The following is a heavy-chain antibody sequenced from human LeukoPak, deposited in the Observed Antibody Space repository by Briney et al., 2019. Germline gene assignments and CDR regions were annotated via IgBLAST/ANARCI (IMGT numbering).Heavy chain of an antibody. J-gene: IGHJ4*02. CDR1: GYTFTGYY. CDR2: INPNSGGT. Sequence: GASVKVSCKASGYTFTGYYMHWVRQAPGQGLEWMGWINPNSGGTNYAQKFQGRVTMTRDTSISTAYMELSRLRSDDTAVYYCATTYYYGSGSYYTLDYWGQGTLVTVSS. V-gene: IGHV1-2*02. CDR3: ATTYYYGSGSYYTLDY. D-gene: IGHD3-10*01.